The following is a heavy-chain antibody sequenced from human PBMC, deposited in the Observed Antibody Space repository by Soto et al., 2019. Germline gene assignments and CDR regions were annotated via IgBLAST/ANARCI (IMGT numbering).Heavy chain of an antibody. CDR3: ARALIQLWPHYYYGMDV. V-gene: IGHV4-30-4*01. CDR2: IYYSGTT. J-gene: IGHJ6*02. Sequence: QVQLQESGPGLVKPSQTLSLTCTVSGGSISSGDYYWSWIRQPPGKGLEWIGYIYYSGTTYYNPSLKSRVTISVDTSKNQFSLKVNSVTPADTAVYYCARALIQLWPHYYYGMDVWGQGTTVTVSS. CDR1: GGSISSGDYY. D-gene: IGHD5-18*01.